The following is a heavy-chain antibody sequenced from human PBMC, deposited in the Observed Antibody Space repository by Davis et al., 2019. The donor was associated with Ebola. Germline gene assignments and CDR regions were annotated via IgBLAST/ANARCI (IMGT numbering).Heavy chain of an antibody. Sequence: GESLKISCKASGYSFTSYWINWVRQMPGKGLEWMGTIDPSDSYTKYSPSFQGHVTFSADKSISTAYLQWSSLKASDTAMYYCARLGCSGGSCYGFFDYWGQGTLVTVSS. D-gene: IGHD2-15*01. CDR3: ARLGCSGGSCYGFFDY. J-gene: IGHJ4*02. CDR2: IDPSDSYT. CDR1: GYSFTSYW. V-gene: IGHV5-10-1*01.